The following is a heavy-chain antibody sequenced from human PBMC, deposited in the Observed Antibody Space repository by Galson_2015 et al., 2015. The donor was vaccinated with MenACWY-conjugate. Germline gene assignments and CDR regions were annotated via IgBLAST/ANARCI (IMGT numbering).Heavy chain of an antibody. CDR1: GFTFSSYE. J-gene: IGHJ1*01. Sequence: LRLSCAASGFTFSSYEMNWVRQAPGKGLEWVSYISSSGNTIYYADSVKGRFTISRDNAKNSLYLQMNSLRAEDTAVYYCARGVYDSSGYYFPWGQGTLVTVS. CDR3: ARGVYDSSGYYFP. D-gene: IGHD3-22*01. V-gene: IGHV3-48*03. CDR2: ISSSGNTI.